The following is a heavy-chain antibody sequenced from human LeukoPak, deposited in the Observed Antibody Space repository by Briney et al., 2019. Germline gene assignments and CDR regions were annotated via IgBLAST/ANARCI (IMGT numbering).Heavy chain of an antibody. V-gene: IGHV3-23*01. CDR2: INTSGDRT. CDR1: GFTFSSYS. J-gene: IGHJ4*02. D-gene: IGHD5-12*01. CDR3: AKGMEVTGWLD. Sequence: GGSLRLSCAASGFTFSSYSMNWVRQAPGKGLEWVSTINTSGDRTYYADSVKGRFTISRDNSRETLYLQMNSLRADDAAIYYCAKGMEVTGWLDWGQGTLVTVSS.